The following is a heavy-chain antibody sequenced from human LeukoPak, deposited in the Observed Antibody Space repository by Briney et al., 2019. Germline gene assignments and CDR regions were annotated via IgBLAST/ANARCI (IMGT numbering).Heavy chain of an antibody. D-gene: IGHD6-13*01. V-gene: IGHV5-10-1*01. CDR3: ARREIAAAGTGDAFDI. J-gene: IGHJ3*02. CDR2: IDPSDSYT. Sequence: GASLKISCKGSGYSFTSYWISWVRPLPGKGLEWMGRIDPSDSYTNYSPSFQGHVTISADKSISTAYLQWSSLKASDTAMYYCARREIAAAGTGDAFDIWGQGTMVTVSS. CDR1: GYSFTSYW.